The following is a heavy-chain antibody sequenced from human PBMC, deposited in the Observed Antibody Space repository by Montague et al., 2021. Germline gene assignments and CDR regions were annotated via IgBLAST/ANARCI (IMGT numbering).Heavy chain of an antibody. CDR3: ARRLGIRAPFDY. V-gene: IGHV4-59*08. Sequence: SETLSLTCTASSGSIFNAHWSWVRQPPGKGLEWLGSMFYGGATSNNPSLKSRVTMSIDTSMNQFSLNLRSVTAADTAVYFCARRLGIRAPFDYWGQGTLVTVSS. CDR2: MFYGGAT. J-gene: IGHJ4*02. CDR1: SGSIFNAH. D-gene: IGHD7-27*01.